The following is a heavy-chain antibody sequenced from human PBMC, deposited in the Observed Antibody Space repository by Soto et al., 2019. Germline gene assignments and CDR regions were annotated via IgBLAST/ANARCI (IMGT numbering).Heavy chain of an antibody. D-gene: IGHD5-12*01. V-gene: IGHV4-59*08. CDR2: IYYAGST. CDR3: GSRIGATKTFDY. J-gene: IGHJ4*02. CDR1: GDSMISYY. Sequence: SETLSLTCTVSGDSMISYYWNWIRQPPGRGLEWIGFIYYAGSTKYNPSLNSRVTISVDTSKNQFSLTVTSVTAADTAVSYCGSRIGATKTFDYGGRGTLVPVPS.